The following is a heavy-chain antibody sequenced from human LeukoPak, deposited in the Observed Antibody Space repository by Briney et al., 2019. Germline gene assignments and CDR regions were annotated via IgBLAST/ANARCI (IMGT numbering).Heavy chain of an antibody. J-gene: IGHJ4*02. Sequence: PVGSLRLSCAASGFTLSSNYMTWVRQAPGKGLEWVSVIYSGGSTYYSDSMKGRLTISSDNYNNTLYIQMKSMIVEDTAVYYCGVGGYSYGFEYWGQGTLVTVSS. V-gene: IGHV3-66*01. CDR2: IYSGGST. CDR3: GVGGYSYGFEY. CDR1: GFTLSSNY. D-gene: IGHD5-18*01.